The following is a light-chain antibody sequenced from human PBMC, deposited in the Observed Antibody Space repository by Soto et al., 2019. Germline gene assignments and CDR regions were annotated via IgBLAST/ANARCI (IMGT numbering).Light chain of an antibody. V-gene: IGKV1-27*01. CDR2: AVS. CDR3: QTYDKAPWT. J-gene: IGKJ1*01. CDR1: RGIYTH. Sequence: DIQMTQSPSSLSASVGDRVTITCRASRGIYTHLAWYQQKPGNAPKLLIYAVSTLQSGGPSRFSASGSGTDFILTISALQSEDVGTYFCQTYDKAPWTFGPGSRV.